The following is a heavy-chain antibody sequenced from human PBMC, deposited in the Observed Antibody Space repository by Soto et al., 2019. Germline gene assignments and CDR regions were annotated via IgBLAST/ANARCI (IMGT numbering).Heavy chain of an antibody. CDR1: GGSFSGYY. CDR2: INHGGST. D-gene: IGHD4-17*01. J-gene: IGHJ4*02. V-gene: IGHV4-34*01. CDR3: ASGTYGDFSFDY. Sequence: ETLSLTCAVYGGSFSGYYWSWIRQPPGKGLEWIGEINHGGSTNYNPSLKSRVTISVDTSKNQFSLKLSSVTAADTAVYYCASGTYGDFSFDYWGQGTLVTVSS.